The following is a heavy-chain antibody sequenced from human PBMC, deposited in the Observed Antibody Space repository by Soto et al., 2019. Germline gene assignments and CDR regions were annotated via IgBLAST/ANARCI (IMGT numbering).Heavy chain of an antibody. J-gene: IGHJ4*02. Sequence: QVQLQESGPGLVKPSDTLSLSCAVSGFSISSSNWWAWIRQPPGKGLEWIGYIYYSGSMYYNPSLQSRVTMSVDTSNNQFSLKLSSVTAVDTAVYYCATKGNGIYYFDYWGQGTLVTVSS. CDR1: GFSISSSNW. V-gene: IGHV4-28*05. D-gene: IGHD2-15*01. CDR3: ATKGNGIYYFDY. CDR2: IYYSGSM.